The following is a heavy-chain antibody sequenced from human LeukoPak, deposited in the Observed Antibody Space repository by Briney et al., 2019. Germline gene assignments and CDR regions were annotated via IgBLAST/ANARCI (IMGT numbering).Heavy chain of an antibody. CDR2: ISYDGSNK. D-gene: IGHD3-16*01. J-gene: IGHJ4*02. CDR1: GFTFSSYG. CDR3: TRVILKAFAY. V-gene: IGHV3-30*03. Sequence: GRSLRLSCAASGFTFSSYGMHWVRQAPGKGLEWVAVISYDGSNKYYADSVKGRFTISRDNSKNTLYLQMDSLRAEDTAVYYCTRVILKAFAYWGQGTLVTVSS.